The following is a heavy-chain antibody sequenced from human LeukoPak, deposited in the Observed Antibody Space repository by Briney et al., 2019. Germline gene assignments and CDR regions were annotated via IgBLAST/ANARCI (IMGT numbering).Heavy chain of an antibody. Sequence: GGSLRLSCAASGFTFSSYSMNWVRQAPGKGLEWVSYISSSSSTIYYADPVKGRFTISRDNAKNSLYLQMNSLRAEDTAVYYCARGGTAAIGLNVFDYWGQGILVTVSS. CDR2: ISSSSSTI. J-gene: IGHJ4*02. CDR1: GFTFSSYS. D-gene: IGHD2-2*01. CDR3: ARGGTAAIGLNVFDY. V-gene: IGHV3-48*01.